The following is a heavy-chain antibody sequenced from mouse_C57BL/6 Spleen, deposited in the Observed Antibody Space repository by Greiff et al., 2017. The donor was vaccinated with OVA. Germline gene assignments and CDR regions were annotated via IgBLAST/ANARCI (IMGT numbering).Heavy chain of an antibody. CDR1: GYAFSSSW. CDR2: IYPGDGDT. V-gene: IGHV1-80*01. D-gene: IGHD1-1*01. Sequence: QVQLQQSGAELVKPGASVKISCKASGYAFSSSWMNWVKQRPGKGLEWIGQIYPGDGDTNYNGKFKGKATLTADKSSSTAYMQLSSLTAEDSAVYCCARRYYGSSYWYFDVWGTGTTVTVSS. CDR3: ARRYYGSSYWYFDV. J-gene: IGHJ1*03.